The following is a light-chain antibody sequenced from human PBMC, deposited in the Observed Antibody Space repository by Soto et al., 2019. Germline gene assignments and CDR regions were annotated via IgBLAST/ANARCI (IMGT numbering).Light chain of an antibody. CDR2: GNS. CDR1: SSNIGAGYD. CDR3: QSYDSSLSGYV. Sequence: QSVLTQPPSVSGAPGQRVPISCTGSSSNIGAGYDVHWYQQLPGTAPKLLIYGNSNRPSGVPVRFSGSKSGTSASLAITGLQAEDEADYYCQSYDSSLSGYVFGTGTKVTVL. J-gene: IGLJ1*01. V-gene: IGLV1-40*01.